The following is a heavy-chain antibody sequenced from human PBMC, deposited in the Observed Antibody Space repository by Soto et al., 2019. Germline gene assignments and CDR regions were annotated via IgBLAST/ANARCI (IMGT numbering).Heavy chain of an antibody. CDR2: IIPIFGTA. Sequence: QVQLVQSGAEVKKPGSSVKVSCKASGGTFSSYAISWVRQAPGQGLEWMGGIIPIFGTANYAQKFQGRVTFTADKSTSTAYMELSSLRSEDTAVYYCARAGDFWSANYYYYGMDVWGQGTTVTVSS. D-gene: IGHD3-3*01. CDR3: ARAGDFWSANYYYYGMDV. J-gene: IGHJ6*02. V-gene: IGHV1-69*06. CDR1: GGTFSSYA.